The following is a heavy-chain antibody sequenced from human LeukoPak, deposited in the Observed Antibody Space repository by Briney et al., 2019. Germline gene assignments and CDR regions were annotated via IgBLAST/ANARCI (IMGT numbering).Heavy chain of an antibody. J-gene: IGHJ4*02. V-gene: IGHV1-3*04. CDR3: ARDNIYYDNRGGLFDY. D-gene: IGHD3-22*01. Sequence: EASVKVSCKASGYTFTTYPIHWVRQAPGQRPEWMGWINTGDGNTKYLEKFQGRVTITTGTSATTAYMELSSLRSEDTAVYFCARDNIYYDNRGGLFDYWGQGTRVIVSS. CDR1: GYTFTTYP. CDR2: INTGDGNT.